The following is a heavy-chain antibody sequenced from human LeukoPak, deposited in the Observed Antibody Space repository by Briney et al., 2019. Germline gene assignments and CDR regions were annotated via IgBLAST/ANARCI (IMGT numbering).Heavy chain of an antibody. CDR2: INTDGSST. CDR1: GFTFSSYW. J-gene: IGHJ4*02. V-gene: IGHV3-74*01. D-gene: IGHD4/OR15-4a*01. Sequence: GGSLRLSCAASGFTFSSYWMHWVRQAPGKGLVWVSRINTDGSSTSYADSVKGRFTISRDNAKNTLYLQMNSLRVEDTAVYFCARDPGAFPYFFDYWGQGTLVTVSS. CDR3: ARDPGAFPYFFDY.